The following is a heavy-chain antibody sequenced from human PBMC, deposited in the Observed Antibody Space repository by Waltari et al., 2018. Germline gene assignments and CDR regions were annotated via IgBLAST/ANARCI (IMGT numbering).Heavy chain of an antibody. CDR3: AKAGYSSGLHFDY. Sequence: QLQLVESGGGVVQPGGSLRLSCASSGFTFSSYGMHWVCQAPGKGLGGVAFIRYDGSNKYYADSVKGRFTISRDNSKNTLYLQMNSLRAEDTAVYYCAKAGYSSGLHFDYWGQGTLVTVSS. V-gene: IGHV3-30*02. D-gene: IGHD6-19*01. J-gene: IGHJ4*02. CDR1: GFTFSSYG. CDR2: IRYDGSNK.